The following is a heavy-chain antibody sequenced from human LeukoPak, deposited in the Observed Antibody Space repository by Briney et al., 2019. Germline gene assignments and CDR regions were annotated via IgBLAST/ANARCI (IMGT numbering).Heavy chain of an antibody. Sequence: SGGSLRLSCAISGFTFNNYGMSWVRQPPGKGLEWVSDIADGGETTYYADSVKGRFTISRDYSKNTLYLQMNSVRAEDTAVYYCARKAARTSGYDYWGQGILVTVSS. CDR3: ARKAARTSGYDY. CDR1: GFTFNNYG. J-gene: IGHJ4*02. CDR2: IADGGETT. V-gene: IGHV3-23*01. D-gene: IGHD3-22*01.